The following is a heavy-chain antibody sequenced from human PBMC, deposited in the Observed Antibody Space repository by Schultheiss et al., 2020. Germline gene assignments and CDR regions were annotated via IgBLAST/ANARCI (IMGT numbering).Heavy chain of an antibody. J-gene: IGHJ6*02. CDR1: GYRFTSYW. Sequence: GESLKISCKGSGYRFTSYWIGWVRQMSGKGLEWMGIIYPGDSDTRYSPSFQGQVTISADKSITTAYLQWSSLKASDTAMYYCARTVSTTYYYYGMDVWGQGTTVTVSS. CDR3: ARTVSTTYYYYGMDV. V-gene: IGHV5-51*01. CDR2: IYPGDSDT. D-gene: IGHD4-11*01.